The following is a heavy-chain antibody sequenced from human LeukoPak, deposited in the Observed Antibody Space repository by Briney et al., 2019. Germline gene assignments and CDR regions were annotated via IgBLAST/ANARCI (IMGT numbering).Heavy chain of an antibody. Sequence: SETLSLTCSVSSSSITSIYYWGWIRQPPGKGLEWIGSIYHSGSTYYNPFLKSRVTISVDTSKNQFSLKLSSVTAADTAVYYCATSRFSGGLGRFDPWGQGTLVTVSS. D-gene: IGHD3-10*01. CDR3: ATSRFSGGLGRFDP. CDR1: SSSITSIYY. V-gene: IGHV4-38-2*02. J-gene: IGHJ5*02. CDR2: IYHSGST.